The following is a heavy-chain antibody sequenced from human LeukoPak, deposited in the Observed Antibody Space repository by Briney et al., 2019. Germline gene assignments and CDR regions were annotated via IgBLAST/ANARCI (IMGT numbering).Heavy chain of an antibody. J-gene: IGHJ6*02. CDR1: GFTFSESW. V-gene: IGHV3-7*01. CDR2: INHEGGAI. CDR3: ATYINWVAGDV. Sequence: GGSLRLSCAASGFTFSESWMTWVRQVPGQGLEWVAHINHEGGAIQYVDSVKGRFTISRDNAKGSVFLQMDSLRAEDTAIYHCATYINWVAGDVWGQGTTVIVSS. D-gene: IGHD1-1*01.